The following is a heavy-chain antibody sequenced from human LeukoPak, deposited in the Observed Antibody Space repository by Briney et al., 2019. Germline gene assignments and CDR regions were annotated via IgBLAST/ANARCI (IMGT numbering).Heavy chain of an antibody. CDR1: GYSFTSYW. V-gene: IGHV5-51*01. CDR3: ARRYCASTSCFVDFDY. Sequence: GESLRISCKSSGYSFTSYWISWVRQKPGKGLEWMGIIYPGDSDTKYSPSFQGQVTISADKSITTAYLQWSSLKASDTAMYYCARRYCASTSCFVDFDYWGQGTLVTVSS. J-gene: IGHJ4*02. D-gene: IGHD2-2*01. CDR2: IYPGDSDT.